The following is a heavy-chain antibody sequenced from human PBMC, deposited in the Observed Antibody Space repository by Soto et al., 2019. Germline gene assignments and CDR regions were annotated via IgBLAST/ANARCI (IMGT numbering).Heavy chain of an antibody. D-gene: IGHD2-2*01. V-gene: IGHV1-46*01. CDR3: ARVPCSSTSCYYYYGMDV. CDR1: GYTFTSYY. J-gene: IGHJ6*02. CDR2: INPSGGST. Sequence: QVQLVQSGAEVKKPGASVKVSCKASGYTFTSYYMHWVRQAPGQGLEWMGIINPSGGSTSYAQKFQGRVTMTRDTSKSTVYMELSSLRSEDTAVYYCARVPCSSTSCYYYYGMDVWGQGTTVTVSS.